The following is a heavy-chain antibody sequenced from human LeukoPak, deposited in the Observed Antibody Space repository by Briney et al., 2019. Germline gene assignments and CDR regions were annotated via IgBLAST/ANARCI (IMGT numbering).Heavy chain of an antibody. CDR1: GGSISSYY. Sequence: PSETLSLTRTVSGGSISSYYWSWIRQPPGKGLDWIGSIYTSGTTNYNPSLKSRVTISVDTSKNQVSLKLSSVTAADTAVYYCARLLPPSGSYSYHYYYMDVWGKGTTVTVSS. D-gene: IGHD1-26*01. CDR2: IYTSGTT. CDR3: ARLLPPSGSYSYHYYYMDV. J-gene: IGHJ6*03. V-gene: IGHV4-4*09.